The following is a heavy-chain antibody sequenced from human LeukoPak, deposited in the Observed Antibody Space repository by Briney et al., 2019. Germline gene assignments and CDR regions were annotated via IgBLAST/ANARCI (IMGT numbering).Heavy chain of an antibody. CDR2: IWYDGSNK. Sequence: GGSPRLSCAASGFTFSSYGMHWVRQAPGKGLEWVAVIWYDGSNKYYADSVKGRFTISRDNSKNTLYLQMNSLRAEDTAVYYCARDYILTGYGDYWGQGTLVTVSS. CDR3: ARDYILTGYGDY. J-gene: IGHJ4*02. V-gene: IGHV3-33*01. D-gene: IGHD3-9*01. CDR1: GFTFSSYG.